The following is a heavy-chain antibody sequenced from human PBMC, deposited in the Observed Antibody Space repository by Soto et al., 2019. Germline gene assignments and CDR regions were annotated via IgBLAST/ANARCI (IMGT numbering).Heavy chain of an antibody. Sequence: GAPVEVSCKASGYTFTSYDINWVRQATGQGLEWMGWMNPNSGNTGYAQKFQGRVTMTRNTSISTAYMELSSLRSEDTAVYYCARGDLREIFDPWGQGTLVTVSS. CDR1: GYTFTSYD. CDR2: MNPNSGNT. V-gene: IGHV1-8*01. CDR3: ARGDLREIFDP. J-gene: IGHJ5*02.